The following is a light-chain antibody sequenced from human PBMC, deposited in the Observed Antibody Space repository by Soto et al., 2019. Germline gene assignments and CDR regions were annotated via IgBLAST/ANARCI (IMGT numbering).Light chain of an antibody. CDR3: CSYTDSSTRVV. V-gene: IGLV2-23*01. J-gene: IGLJ2*01. Sequence: QSVLTQPASVSGSPGQSITIYCTGTSSDVGSDNLVSWYQQYPGKAPKLMLYEGSKRPSGVSNRFSGSKSGNTASLTISGLQADDEADYYCCSYTDSSTRVVFGGGTKVTVL. CDR1: SSDVGSDNL. CDR2: EGS.